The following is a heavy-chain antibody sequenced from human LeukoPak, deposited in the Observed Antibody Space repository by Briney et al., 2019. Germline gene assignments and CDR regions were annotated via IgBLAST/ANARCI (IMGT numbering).Heavy chain of an antibody. J-gene: IGHJ5*02. V-gene: IGHV1-18*01. CDR1: GYTFTSYG. D-gene: IGHD3-16*01. CDR3: ARDGGSKFRPHDP. CDR2: ITTYNGNT. Sequence: ASVKVSCKTSGYTFTSYGIVWVRQAPGQGLEWMGWITTYNGNTNYAQKIQDRVTITTDESTSTAYMELSSLRSEDTAVYYCARDGGSKFRPHDPWGQGTLVTVSS.